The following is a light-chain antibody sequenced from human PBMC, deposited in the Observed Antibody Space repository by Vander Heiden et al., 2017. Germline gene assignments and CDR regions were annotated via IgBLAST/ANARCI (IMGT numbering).Light chain of an antibody. CDR2: KVS. CDR3: RQDTHVCT. J-gene: IGKJ2*02. V-gene: IGKV2-30*01. CDR1: QSLVSNDGNIY. Sequence: DIVMTQSPLSLPVTLGQPASISCRSSQSLVSNDGNIYLNWFQQRPGQSPRRLIYKVSTRDYGVPDRFSGSGSGTDFTLKISRVEAEDVGVYYYCRQDTHVCTYGKGTKLE.